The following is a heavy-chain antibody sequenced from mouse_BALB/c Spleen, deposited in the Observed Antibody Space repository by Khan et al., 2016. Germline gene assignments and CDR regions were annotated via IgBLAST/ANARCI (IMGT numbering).Heavy chain of an antibody. D-gene: IGHD3-3*01. CDR3: ARGGCGFHYFDY. V-gene: IGHV5-6-3*01. Sequence: EVELVESGGGLVQPGGSLKLSCAASGFTFSSYGMSWVRQSPDKRLELVATINRNGGSTYYPDSVKGRFTIPRDTAKHTLSLQRSSVKSEDTAMYYWARGGCGFHYFDYWGQGTTLTVSS. CDR1: GFTFSSYG. CDR2: INRNGGST. J-gene: IGHJ2*01.